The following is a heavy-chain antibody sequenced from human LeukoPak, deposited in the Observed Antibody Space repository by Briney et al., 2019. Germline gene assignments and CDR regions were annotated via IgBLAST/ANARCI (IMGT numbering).Heavy chain of an antibody. CDR3: AKDRGDGYYYYGMDV. Sequence: GGSLGLSCAASGFTFSSYGMHWVRQAPGKGLEWVAVIWYNGSNKYYADSVKGRFTISRDNSKNTLYLQMNSLRAEDTAVYYCAKDRGDGYYYYGMDVWGQGTTVTVSS. V-gene: IGHV3-33*06. J-gene: IGHJ6*02. CDR1: GFTFSSYG. D-gene: IGHD5-24*01. CDR2: IWYNGSNK.